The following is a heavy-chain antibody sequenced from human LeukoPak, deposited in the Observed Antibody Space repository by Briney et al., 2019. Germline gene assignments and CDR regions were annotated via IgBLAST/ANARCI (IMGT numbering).Heavy chain of an antibody. J-gene: IGHJ4*02. D-gene: IGHD3-10*01. Sequence: GGSLRLSCAASGFTFSSYAMTWVRQAPGKGLEWVSRISGSGGNTYYADSVKGRFTISRDNSKNTLNLQMNSLRAEDTAVYYCVKDRTGTYTLDYWGQGTLVTVSS. CDR1: GFTFSSYA. V-gene: IGHV3-23*01. CDR3: VKDRTGTYTLDY. CDR2: ISGSGGNT.